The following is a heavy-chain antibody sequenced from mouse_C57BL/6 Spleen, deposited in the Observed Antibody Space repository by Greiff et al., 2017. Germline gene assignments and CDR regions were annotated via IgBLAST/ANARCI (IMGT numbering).Heavy chain of an antibody. V-gene: IGHV2-9*01. CDR2: LWGGGST. J-gene: IGHJ3*01. CDR3: AINWSWFAY. D-gene: IGHD4-1*01. Sequence: VPLKESGPGLVAPSQSLSITCTVSGFSLTRYGVDWVRQPPGTGLEWLGVLWGGGSTNYNSALMSRLSISKDNSKSQVFLKMNSLQTEDTAMYYCAINWSWFAYWGQGALVTVSA. CDR1: GFSLTRYG.